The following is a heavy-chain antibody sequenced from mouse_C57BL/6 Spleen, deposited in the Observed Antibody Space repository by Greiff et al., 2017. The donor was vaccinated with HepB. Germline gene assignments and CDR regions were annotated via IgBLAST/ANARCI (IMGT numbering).Heavy chain of an antibody. V-gene: IGHV3-6*01. CDR3: AREEGYDGYYVGY. J-gene: IGHJ2*01. Sequence: EVKLLESGPGLVKPSQSLSLTCSVTGYSITSGYYWNWIRQFPGNKLEWMGYISYDGSNNYNPSLKNRISITRDTSKNQFFLKLNSVTTEDTATYYCAREEGYDGYYVGYWGQGTTLTVSS. D-gene: IGHD2-3*01. CDR1: GYSITSGYY. CDR2: ISYDGSN.